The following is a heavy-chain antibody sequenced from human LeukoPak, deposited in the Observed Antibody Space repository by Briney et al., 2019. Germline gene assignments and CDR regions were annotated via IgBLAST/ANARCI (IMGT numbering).Heavy chain of an antibody. J-gene: IGHJ6*03. CDR2: IYYTGST. CDR1: GGSITSYY. V-gene: IGHV4-59*01. Sequence: PSETLSLTCTVSGGSITSYYWSWIRQPPGKGLEWIGYIYYTGSTSYNPSLKSRVTISVDTSKNQFSLKLSSVTAADTAVYYCARVGGSTSFWDYYYMDVWGKGTTVTVSS. D-gene: IGHD2-2*01. CDR3: ARVGGSTSFWDYYYMDV.